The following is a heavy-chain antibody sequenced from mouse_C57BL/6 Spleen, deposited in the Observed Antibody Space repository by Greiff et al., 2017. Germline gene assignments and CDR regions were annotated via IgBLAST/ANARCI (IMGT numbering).Heavy chain of an antibody. CDR1: GYTFTSYW. Sequence: EVQLQQSGTVLARPGASVKMSCKTSGYTFTSYWMHWVKQRPGQGLEWIGAIYPGNSDTSYNQKFKGKAKLTAVTSASTAYMELSSLTNEDSAVYYCTRDGYSNYPAWFAYWGQGTLVTVAA. CDR2: IYPGNSDT. CDR3: TRDGYSNYPAWFAY. V-gene: IGHV1-5*01. D-gene: IGHD2-5*01. J-gene: IGHJ3*01.